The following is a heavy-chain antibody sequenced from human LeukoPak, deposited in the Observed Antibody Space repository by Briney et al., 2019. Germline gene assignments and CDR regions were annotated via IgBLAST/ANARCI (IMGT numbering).Heavy chain of an antibody. CDR1: GFSVSSNY. J-gene: IGHJ2*01. CDR3: ARDRMGAIMYFDV. D-gene: IGHD3-10*01. V-gene: IGHV3-53*01. CDR2: IYSGGNT. Sequence: GGSLRLSCAASGFSVSSNYMSWVRQTPGKGLECVSLIYSGGNTYYADSVKGRFTISRDNSRDRLYLETNSLRAEDTAVYYCARDRMGAIMYFDVWGRGTLVTVSS.